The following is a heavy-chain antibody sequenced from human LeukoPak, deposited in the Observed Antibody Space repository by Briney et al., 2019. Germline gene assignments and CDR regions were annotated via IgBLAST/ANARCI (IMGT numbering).Heavy chain of an antibody. J-gene: IGHJ3*02. V-gene: IGHV3-23*01. Sequence: ETLSLTCTVSDGSMSPYYWSWVRQAPGKGLEWVSAISGSGGSTYYADSVKGRFTISRDNSKNTLYLQMNSLRAEDTAVYYCAKDRDSSGYYQDGAFDIWGQGTMVTVSS. CDR1: DGSMSPYY. D-gene: IGHD3-22*01. CDR2: ISGSGGST. CDR3: AKDRDSSGYYQDGAFDI.